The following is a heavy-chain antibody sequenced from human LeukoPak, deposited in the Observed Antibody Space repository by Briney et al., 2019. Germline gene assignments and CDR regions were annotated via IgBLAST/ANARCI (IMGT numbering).Heavy chain of an antibody. CDR3: AREGSISTVQIDY. J-gene: IGHJ4*02. CDR2: INPSGGTT. Sequence: ASVKVSCKASGYTFSSYYMNWARQAPGQGLEWMGVINPSGGTTTYAQKFQGSVTMTRDTSTSTVYMELSSLRSEDTAVYYCAREGSISTVQIDYWGQGTLVTVSP. D-gene: IGHD2-21*01. CDR1: GYTFSSYY. V-gene: IGHV1-46*01.